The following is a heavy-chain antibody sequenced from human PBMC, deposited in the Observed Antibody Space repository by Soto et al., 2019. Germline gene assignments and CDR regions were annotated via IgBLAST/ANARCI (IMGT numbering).Heavy chain of an antibody. J-gene: IGHJ4*02. D-gene: IGHD2-21*02. CDR2: ISATGGST. Sequence: EVQLLESGGGLVQPGGSLRLSCAASGFTFTRFAMAWVRQAPGKGLEWVSGISATGGSTHYADSVKGRFTISRDNSRNTVYLQMNSLRAEDTAVYYCAKGGAYCGGDCTRAYWGQGTLVTVSS. V-gene: IGHV3-23*01. CDR1: GFTFTRFA. CDR3: AKGGAYCGGDCTRAY.